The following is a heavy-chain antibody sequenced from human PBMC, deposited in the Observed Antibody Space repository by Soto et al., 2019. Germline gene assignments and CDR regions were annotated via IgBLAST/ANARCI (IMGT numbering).Heavy chain of an antibody. CDR1: GFTFSSYE. CDR3: ARARWGSNSCNPFCYYYYGMDV. D-gene: IGHD2-2*01. Sequence: GGSLRLSCAASGFTFSSYEMNWVRQAPGKGLEWVSYISSSGSTIYYADSVKGRFTISRDNAKNSLYLQMNSLRAEDTAVYYCARARWGSNSCNPFCYYYYGMDVWGQGTTVTVYS. J-gene: IGHJ6*02. CDR2: ISSSGSTI. V-gene: IGHV3-48*03.